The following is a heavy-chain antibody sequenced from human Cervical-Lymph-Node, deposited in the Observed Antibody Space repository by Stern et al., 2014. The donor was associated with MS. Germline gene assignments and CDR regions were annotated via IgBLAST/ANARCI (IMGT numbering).Heavy chain of an antibody. Sequence: QVQLVESGGGVVQPGRSLRLSCAASGFTFSKYGMHLVRQAPGEGLEWVAASSFDGTTKYYSDSVKDRFNISRDNSKNTLFLQMDSLRVEDTAVYYCAKTGANSLFDYWGQGTLVTVSS. V-gene: IGHV3-30*18. CDR1: GFTFSKYG. CDR3: AKTGANSLFDY. CDR2: SSFDGTTK. D-gene: IGHD1-14*01. J-gene: IGHJ4*02.